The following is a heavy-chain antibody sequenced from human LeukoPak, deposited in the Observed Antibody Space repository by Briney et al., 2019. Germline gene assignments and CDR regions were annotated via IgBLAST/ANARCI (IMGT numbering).Heavy chain of an antibody. J-gene: IGHJ4*02. CDR1: EFTFPSYA. CDR2: ISDSGVNT. CDR3: AKGHFPLRHGYNFPHLDY. D-gene: IGHD5-24*01. Sequence: GGSLRLSCAASEFTFPSYAMSWVRQAPGKGLEWVSGISDSGVNTYYTDSVKGRFTISRDNSKNTLYLQMNSLRPEDAAVYYCAKGHFPLRHGYNFPHLDYWGQGTLVTVSS. V-gene: IGHV3-23*01.